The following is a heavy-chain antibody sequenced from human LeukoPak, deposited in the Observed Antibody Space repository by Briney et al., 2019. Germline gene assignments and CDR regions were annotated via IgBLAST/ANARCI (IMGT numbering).Heavy chain of an antibody. CDR2: IEQDGSEK. CDR1: GFTFNSYW. D-gene: IGHD3-9*01. V-gene: IGHV3-7*01. Sequence: QPGGSLRLSCAASGFTFNSYWMSWVRQAPGKGLEWVANIEQDGSEKYYVDSVKGRFTISRDNARNSLYLQMNSLRAEDTAVYYCARDSLYYDILTGYYPWGQGTLVTVSS. CDR3: ARDSLYYDILTGYYP. J-gene: IGHJ5*02.